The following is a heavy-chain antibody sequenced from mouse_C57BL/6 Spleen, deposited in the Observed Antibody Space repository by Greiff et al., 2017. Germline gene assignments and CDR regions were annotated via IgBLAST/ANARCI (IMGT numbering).Heavy chain of an antibody. CDR2: INPNNGGT. V-gene: IGHV1-18*01. Sequence: VQLKQSVPELVKPGASVKIPCKASGYTFTDYNMDWVKQSHGKSLEWIGDINPNNGGTIYNQKFKGKATLTVDKSSSTAYMELRSLTSEDTAVYYCARGPPLYAMDYWGQGTSVTVSS. CDR3: ARGPPLYAMDY. CDR1: GYTFTDYN. J-gene: IGHJ4*01.